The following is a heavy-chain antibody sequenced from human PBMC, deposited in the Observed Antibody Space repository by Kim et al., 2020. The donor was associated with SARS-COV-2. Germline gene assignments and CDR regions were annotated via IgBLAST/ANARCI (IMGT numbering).Heavy chain of an antibody. V-gene: IGHV4-4*02. D-gene: IGHD3-10*01. CDR2: IYHSGST. CDR1: GGSISSSNW. CDR3: ARVDHGRLSMVRGVINY. Sequence: SETLSLTCAVSGGSISSSNWWSLVRQPPGKGLEWIGEIYHSGSTNYNPSLKSRVTISVDKSKNQFSLKLSSVTAADTAVYYCARVDHGRLSMVRGVINYWGQGTLVTVSS. J-gene: IGHJ4*02.